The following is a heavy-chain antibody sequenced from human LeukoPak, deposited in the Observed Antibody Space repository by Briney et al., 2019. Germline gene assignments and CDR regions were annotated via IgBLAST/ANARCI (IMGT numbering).Heavy chain of an antibody. D-gene: IGHD3-9*01. J-gene: IGHJ4*02. Sequence: GASVRVSCKASEDTFTGYYIHWVRQARGQGLEWMGWINPNSGGTNYARKFQGRVTMTRDTSITTAYMELSRLRSDDTAVYYCATEPLLTGYYWPYYFDYWGQGTLLTVSS. CDR3: ATEPLLTGYYWPYYFDY. V-gene: IGHV1-2*02. CDR1: EDTFTGYY. CDR2: INPNSGGT.